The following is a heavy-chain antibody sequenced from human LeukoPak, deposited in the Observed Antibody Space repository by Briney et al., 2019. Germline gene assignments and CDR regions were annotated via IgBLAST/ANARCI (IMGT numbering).Heavy chain of an antibody. V-gene: IGHV3-66*01. Sequence: GGSLRLSCPASGFPVSGNYMGGVRQAPGKGLEWVSGIYSGGSTYYADSVQGRFTISRDNSKNTLYLQMNSLRAEDTAVYYCAGISPWGQGTLVTVSS. CDR3: AGISP. CDR2: IYSGGST. CDR1: GFPVSGNY. J-gene: IGHJ4*02.